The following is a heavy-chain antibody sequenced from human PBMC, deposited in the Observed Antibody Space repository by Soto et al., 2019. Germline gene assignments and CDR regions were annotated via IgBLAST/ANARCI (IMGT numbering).Heavy chain of an antibody. V-gene: IGHV1-18*01. Sequence: ASVMLSCKACCYTFTSNGISWVRQAPGQRLKWMGWISAYNGNTNYAQKLQGRVTMTTDTSTSTAYMQLRSLRSDDTAVYYCARDQGLGKWPIWFDLLGQGTLVTVSS. CDR1: CYTFTSNG. J-gene: IGHJ5*02. D-gene: IGHD1-1*01. CDR2: ISAYNGNT. CDR3: ARDQGLGKWPIWFDL.